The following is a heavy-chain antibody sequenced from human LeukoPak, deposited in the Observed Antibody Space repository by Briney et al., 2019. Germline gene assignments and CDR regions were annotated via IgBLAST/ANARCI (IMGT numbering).Heavy chain of an antibody. J-gene: IGHJ5*02. CDR2: ISSGIDYI. V-gene: IGHV3-21*01. D-gene: IGHD1-26*01. Sequence: GRSLRLSCAASGFTSSSYSMNWVRHAPGKGLEWVSSISSGIDYIYYADSVKGRFTISRDNAKNSLYLQMNSLRAEDTAVYFCAREGSYSQKFDHWGQGTQVTVSS. CDR3: AREGSYSQKFDH. CDR1: GFTSSSYS.